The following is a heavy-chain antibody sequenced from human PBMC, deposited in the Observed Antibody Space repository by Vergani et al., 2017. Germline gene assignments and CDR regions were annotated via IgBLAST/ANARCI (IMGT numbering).Heavy chain of an antibody. J-gene: IGHJ2*01. CDR1: GDSIISRSYY. Sequence: QMQLQESGPGLVKASETLSLTCTVSGDSIISRSYYWGWIRPPPGKGLEWIGSIYNSGNGDSSSSLKSRDTISADTSKNQFSLRLTSVTAADTAVYYCASGKYYSDSTSHFRGRYFDVWGRGTLVTVPS. D-gene: IGHD3-16*01. CDR3: ASGKYYSDSTSHFRGRYFDV. V-gene: IGHV4-39*01. CDR2: IYNSGNG.